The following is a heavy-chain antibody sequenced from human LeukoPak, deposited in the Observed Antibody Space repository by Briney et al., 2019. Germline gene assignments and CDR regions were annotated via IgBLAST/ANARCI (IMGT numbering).Heavy chain of an antibody. D-gene: IGHD3-10*01. Sequence: GGSLRLSCVASGFTFSNAWMSWVRQAPGQGLEWVGRIKSQTDGGTTDYAAPMKGRFTISRDDSKKTLFLQMNSLKTEDTALYYCTTKYGSGRIDYWGQGTLVTVSS. CDR2: IKSQTDGGTT. J-gene: IGHJ4*02. V-gene: IGHV3-15*01. CDR1: GFTFSNAW. CDR3: TTKYGSGRIDY.